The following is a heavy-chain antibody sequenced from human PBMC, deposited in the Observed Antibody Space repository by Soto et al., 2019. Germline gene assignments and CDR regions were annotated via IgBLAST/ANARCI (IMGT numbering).Heavy chain of an antibody. CDR1: GYTFTSYD. D-gene: IGHD1-20*01. V-gene: IGHV1-8*01. CDR3: ARESNWRGVDY. CDR2: MNPNSGNT. Sequence: QVQLVQSGAEVKKPGASVKVSCKASGYTFTSYDIHWVRQATGQGLEWMGWMNPNSGNTGYAQKIQGRVTMTRNTSIRTAYMELSSLRSEDTAVYYFARESNWRGVDYWGQGALVNVS. J-gene: IGHJ4*02.